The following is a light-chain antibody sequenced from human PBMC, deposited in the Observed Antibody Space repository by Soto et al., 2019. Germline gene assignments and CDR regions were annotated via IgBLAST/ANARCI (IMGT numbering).Light chain of an antibody. CDR1: RSVSSRY. CDR2: GTS. Sequence: EIVLTQSPGTLSLSPGERATLSCRASRSVSSRYLAWYQQKPGQAPRLLIYGTSSRATGIPDRFSGSGSGTDFTLTISTLEPEDFAVYHCHQYGYSPNTFGQGTKLDIK. J-gene: IGKJ2*01. CDR3: HQYGYSPNT. V-gene: IGKV3-20*01.